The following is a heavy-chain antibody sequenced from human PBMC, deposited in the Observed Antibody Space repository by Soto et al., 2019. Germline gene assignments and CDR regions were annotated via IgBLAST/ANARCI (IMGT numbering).Heavy chain of an antibody. V-gene: IGHV4-4*07. D-gene: IGHD3-10*01. J-gene: IGHJ4*03. CDR1: GGSTSSSY. CDR2: IYTSGGT. CDR3: ARGRGTSWGYFDY. Sequence: QVQLQESGPRLVKPSETLSLICSVSGGSTSSSYWSWIRQPAGKGLQWIGRIYTSGGTNYSPSLKSRVNVSLDMSENQFSLTLSSVTAADTAGYYCARGRGTSWGYFDYWGQGMVVTVSS.